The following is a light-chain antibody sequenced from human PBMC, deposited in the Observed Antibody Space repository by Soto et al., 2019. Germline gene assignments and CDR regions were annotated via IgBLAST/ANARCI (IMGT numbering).Light chain of an antibody. CDR2: AAS. J-gene: IGKJ1*01. CDR3: QQSYSTPRT. Sequence: DIQLTQSPSSLSACVGDRVTITCRASQSFSSYLNWYQQKPGKAPKLLIYAASRLQSGVPSRFSGSGSGTDFTLTISSLQPEDFATCYCQQSYSTPRTFGQGTKVDFK. CDR1: QSFSSY. V-gene: IGKV1-39*01.